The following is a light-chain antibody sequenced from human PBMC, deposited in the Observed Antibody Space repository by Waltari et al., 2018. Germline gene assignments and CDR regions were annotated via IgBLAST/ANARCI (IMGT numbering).Light chain of an antibody. J-gene: IGKJ3*01. Sequence: DIQMTKSPSSLSASVGDRVTITCRASQSISSYLNWYQQKPGKAPKRLNYAESSLQSGVPSRFSGSGSGTDFTLTISSLQPEDSATYDCQQSYSTPITCGPVTPVDI. CDR3: QQSYSTPIT. CDR2: AES. CDR1: QSISSY. V-gene: IGKV1-39*01.